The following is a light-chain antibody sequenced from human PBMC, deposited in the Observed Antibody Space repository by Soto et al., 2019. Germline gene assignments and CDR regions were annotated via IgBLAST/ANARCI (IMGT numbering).Light chain of an antibody. CDR1: NSDVVGYKY. CDR2: DVT. CDR3: NSYTSITTVVV. Sequence: QSALTQPASVSGSPGQSITISCTGTNSDVVGYKYVSWYQQHPGKAPKLIIYDVTNRPSGVSNRFSGSKSGNTASLTISGLQADDEADYSCNSYTSITTVVVFGGGTKLTVL. J-gene: IGLJ3*02. V-gene: IGLV2-14*01.